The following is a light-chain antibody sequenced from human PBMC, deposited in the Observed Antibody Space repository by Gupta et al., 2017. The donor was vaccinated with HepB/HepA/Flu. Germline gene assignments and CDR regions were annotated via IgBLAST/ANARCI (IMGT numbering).Light chain of an antibody. CDR2: GAS. CDR1: QSISNNY. J-gene: IGKJ2*01. CDR3: QQYCRSPYT. Sequence: EIVLTQSPGTLSLSPGERATLTCRASQSISNNYLAWYQQKPGQAPRLLIYGASSRATGIPDRFTGSGSGTDFTLTISRLEPEDFAVYYCQQYCRSPYTFGQGTSLEIK. V-gene: IGKV3-20*01.